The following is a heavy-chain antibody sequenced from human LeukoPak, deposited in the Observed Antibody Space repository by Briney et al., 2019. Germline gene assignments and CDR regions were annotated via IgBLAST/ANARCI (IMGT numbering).Heavy chain of an antibody. J-gene: IGHJ4*02. CDR2: ISSSSSYI. Sequence: GGSLRLSCSASGFTFSSYSMNWVRQAPGKGLEWVSSISSSSSYIYYADSVKGRFTISRDNAKNSLYLQMNSLRAEDTAVYYCARSGIVGATIDYWGQGTLVTVSS. CDR1: GFTFSSYS. CDR3: ARSGIVGATIDY. D-gene: IGHD1-26*01. V-gene: IGHV3-21*01.